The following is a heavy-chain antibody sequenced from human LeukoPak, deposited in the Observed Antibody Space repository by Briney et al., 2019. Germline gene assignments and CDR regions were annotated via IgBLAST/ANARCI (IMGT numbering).Heavy chain of an antibody. V-gene: IGHV4-59*12. J-gene: IGHJ4*02. CDR2: IYYSGST. D-gene: IGHD1-26*01. CDR1: GGSISSYY. CDR3: ASRAVVGATKVYYFDY. Sequence: SQTLSLTCTVSGGSISSYYWSWIRQPPGKGLEWIGYIYYSGSTNYNPSLKSRVTISVDTSKNQFSLKLSSVTAADTAVYYCASRAVVGATKVYYFDYWGQGTLVTVSS.